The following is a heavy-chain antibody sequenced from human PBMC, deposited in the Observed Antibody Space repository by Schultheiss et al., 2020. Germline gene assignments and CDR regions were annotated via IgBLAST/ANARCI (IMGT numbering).Heavy chain of an antibody. J-gene: IGHJ4*02. CDR3: ARDRGDSGPFDY. CDR2: ISGSGGST. V-gene: IGHV3-23*01. Sequence: GESLKISCAASGFTFSSYWMHWVRQAPGKGLVWVSAISGSGGSTYYADSVKGRFTISRDNSKNTLYLQMNSLRAEDTAVYYCARDRGDSGPFDYWGQGTLVTVSS. CDR1: GFTFSSYW. D-gene: IGHD4-17*01.